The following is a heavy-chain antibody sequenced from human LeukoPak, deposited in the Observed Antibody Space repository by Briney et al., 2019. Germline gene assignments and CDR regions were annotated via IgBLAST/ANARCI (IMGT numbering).Heavy chain of an antibody. CDR1: GFTFSSYS. CDR3: VREGPYQLLSLFDL. D-gene: IGHD2-2*01. V-gene: IGHV3-21*01. CDR2: IISSISYI. J-gene: IGHJ4*02. Sequence: GGSLRLSCAASGFTFSSYSMSWVRQAPGKGLEWVSSIISSISYIYYADSVKGRFTISRDNAKNSLYLQMNSLRAEDTAVYYCVREGPYQLLSLFDLWGQGTVVSVSS.